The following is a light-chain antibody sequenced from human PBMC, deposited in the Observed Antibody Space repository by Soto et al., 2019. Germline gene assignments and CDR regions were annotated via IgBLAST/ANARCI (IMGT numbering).Light chain of an antibody. CDR3: QQYNNWPIT. V-gene: IGKV3-15*01. J-gene: IGKJ5*01. CDR1: HSVGSL. CDR2: GAS. Sequence: EVVMTQSPATLSVSPGERATVSCRASHSVGSLLAWYQQKPGQAPRLLIYGASTRATGIPARFTGSGSGTGFTLTISSLQSEDFAVYYCQQYNNWPITFGPGTRLEIK.